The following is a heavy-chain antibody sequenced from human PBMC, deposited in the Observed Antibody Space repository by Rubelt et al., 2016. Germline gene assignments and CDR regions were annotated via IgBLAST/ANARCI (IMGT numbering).Heavy chain of an antibody. CDR3: VRESTSLATYGMDV. CDR1: GFTFSDHS. Sequence: GGGLVQPGESLRLSCVASGFTFSDHSMDWVRQAPGKGLECASGISWNSGSIGYAASVKGRFTISRDNAKNSLYLQMNSLRVEDTAMYYCVRESTSLATYGMDVWGQGTTVTVSS. V-gene: IGHV3-9*01. J-gene: IGHJ6*02. CDR2: ISWNSGSI. D-gene: IGHD5-12*01.